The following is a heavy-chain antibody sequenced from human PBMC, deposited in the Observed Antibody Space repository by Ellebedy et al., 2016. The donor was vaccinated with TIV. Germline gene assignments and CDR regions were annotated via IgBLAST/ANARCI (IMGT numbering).Heavy chain of an antibody. CDR3: ARAEMATFHLSDY. D-gene: IGHD5-24*01. Sequence: AASVKVSCKASGYTFITYYMHWVRQAPGQGLEWMGIINPSGGSTSYAQRFQGRVTMTRDTSASTVYMELSSLRSEDTAVYYCARAEMATFHLSDYWGQGTLVTVSS. CDR2: INPSGGST. V-gene: IGHV1-46*01. J-gene: IGHJ4*02. CDR1: GYTFITYY.